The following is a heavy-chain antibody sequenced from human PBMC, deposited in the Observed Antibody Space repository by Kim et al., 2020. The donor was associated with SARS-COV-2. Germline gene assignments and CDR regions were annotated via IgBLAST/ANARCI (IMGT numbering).Heavy chain of an antibody. Sequence: ASVKVSCKASGYTFTSYGISWVRQAPGQGLEWMGWISAYNGNTNYAQKLQGRVTMTTDTSTSTAYMELRSLRSDDTAVYYCARDSGSAVVTKGGFAHFDYWGQGTLVTVSS. D-gene: IGHD2-21*02. V-gene: IGHV1-18*04. J-gene: IGHJ4*02. CDR2: ISAYNGNT. CDR3: ARDSGSAVVTKGGFAHFDY. CDR1: GYTFTSYG.